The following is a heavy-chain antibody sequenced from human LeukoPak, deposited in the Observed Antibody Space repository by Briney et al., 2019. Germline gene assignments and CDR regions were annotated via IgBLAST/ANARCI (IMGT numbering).Heavy chain of an antibody. CDR1: GFTVSSNY. CDR2: IYSGGTA. CDR3: ARDPPRSVGASDI. Sequence: GGSLRLSCAASGFTVSSNYMNWVRQAPGKGLEWVSVIYSGGTAYYADSVKGRFTISRDNSKNTLYLQINSLRAEDTAVYYCARDPPRSVGASDIWGQGTMVTVSS. V-gene: IGHV3-53*01. D-gene: IGHD1-26*01. J-gene: IGHJ3*02.